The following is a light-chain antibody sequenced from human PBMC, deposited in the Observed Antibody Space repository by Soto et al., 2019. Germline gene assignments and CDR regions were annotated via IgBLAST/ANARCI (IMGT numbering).Light chain of an antibody. CDR1: QSVSNNY. V-gene: IGKV3-20*01. CDR3: QQYSSYQWT. CDR2: GAS. Sequence: EILFTQSPGTLSLSPVERSTLSCRASQSVSNNYLAWYQQKPGQAPRLLIYGASNRATGIPDRFSGSGSGTDFTLTISRLEPDDFATYYCQQYSSYQWTFGQGTKVDIK. J-gene: IGKJ1*01.